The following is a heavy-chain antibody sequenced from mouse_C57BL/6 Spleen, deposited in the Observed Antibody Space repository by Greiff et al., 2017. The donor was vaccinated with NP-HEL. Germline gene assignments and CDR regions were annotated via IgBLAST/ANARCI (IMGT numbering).Heavy chain of an antibody. Sequence: EVHLVESGGGLVKPGGSLKLSCAASGFTFSSYAMSWVRQTPEKRLEWVATISDGGSYTYYPDNVKGRFTISRDNAKNNLYLQMSHLKYEDTAMYYGARDEETIVTTCAMDYWGQGTSVTVSS. V-gene: IGHV5-4*01. CDR2: ISDGGSYT. D-gene: IGHD2-5*01. CDR1: GFTFSSYA. J-gene: IGHJ4*01. CDR3: ARDEETIVTTCAMDY.